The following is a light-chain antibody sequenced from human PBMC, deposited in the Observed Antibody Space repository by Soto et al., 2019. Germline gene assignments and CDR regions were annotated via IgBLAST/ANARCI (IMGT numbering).Light chain of an antibody. Sequence: DLQMTQSPSSLSASVGDRVTITCRASQSISSYLNWYQQKPGKAPKLLIYAASSLQSGVPSRFSGSGSGTDFTLTISSLQPEDFATDYCQQSYSTPTFGQGTKLEIK. V-gene: IGKV1-39*01. CDR3: QQSYSTPT. CDR1: QSISSY. CDR2: AAS. J-gene: IGKJ2*01.